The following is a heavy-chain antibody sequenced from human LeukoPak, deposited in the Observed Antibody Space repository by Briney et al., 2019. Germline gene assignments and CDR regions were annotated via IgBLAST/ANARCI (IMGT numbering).Heavy chain of an antibody. Sequence: ASVKVSCKASGHTFTSYDINWVRQATGQGLEWMGWMNPNSGNTGYAQKFQGRVTMTRNTSISTAYMELSSLRSEDTAVYYCARQLEGYSYGDYYYYMDVWGKGTTVTVSS. CDR2: MNPNSGNT. V-gene: IGHV1-8*01. CDR1: GHTFTSYD. D-gene: IGHD5-18*01. J-gene: IGHJ6*03. CDR3: ARQLEGYSYGDYYYYMDV.